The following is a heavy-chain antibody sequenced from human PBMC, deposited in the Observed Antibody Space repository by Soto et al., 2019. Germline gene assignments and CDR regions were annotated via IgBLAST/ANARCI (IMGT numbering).Heavy chain of an antibody. CDR1: GGSISSGGYY. CDR3: ARGVTMVRGVIHTPYFDY. Sequence: QVQLQESGPGLVKPSQTLSLTCTVSGGSISSGGYYWSWIRQHPGKGLEWIGFIYYSGSTYYNPSLKGRLTISVDTSKNQFSLKLSSVTAADTAVYYCARGVTMVRGVIHTPYFDYWGQGTLVTVSS. CDR2: IYYSGST. D-gene: IGHD3-10*01. V-gene: IGHV4-31*03. J-gene: IGHJ4*02.